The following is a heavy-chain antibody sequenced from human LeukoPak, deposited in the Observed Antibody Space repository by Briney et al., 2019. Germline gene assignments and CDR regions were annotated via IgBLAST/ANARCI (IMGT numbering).Heavy chain of an antibody. CDR3: ARGRRGYSYGVDY. V-gene: IGHV3-7*01. D-gene: IGHD5-18*01. Sequence: GGSLRLSCAASGFTFSSYWMSWVRQAPGKGLEWVANIKQDGSEKYYVDSVKGRFTISRDNAKNSLYLQMNSLRAEDTAVYYCARGRRGYSYGVDYWGQGTLVTVSS. CDR1: GFTFSSYW. CDR2: IKQDGSEK. J-gene: IGHJ4*02.